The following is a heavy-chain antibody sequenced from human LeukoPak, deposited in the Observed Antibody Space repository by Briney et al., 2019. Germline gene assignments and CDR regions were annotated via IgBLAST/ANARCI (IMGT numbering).Heavy chain of an antibody. D-gene: IGHD3-22*01. CDR1: GGSFSGYY. V-gene: IGHV4-34*01. Sequence: SETLSLTCAVYGGSFSGYYWSWIRQPPGKGLEWVGEINHSGSTNYNPSLKSRVTISVDTSKNQFSLKLSSVTAADTAVYYCARRRVVVTAYDYWGQGTLVTVSS. J-gene: IGHJ4*02. CDR2: INHSGST. CDR3: ARRRVVVTAYDY.